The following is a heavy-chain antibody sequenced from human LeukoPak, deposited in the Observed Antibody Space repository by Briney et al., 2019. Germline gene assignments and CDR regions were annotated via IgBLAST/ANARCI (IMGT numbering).Heavy chain of an antibody. V-gene: IGHV4-4*07. CDR1: GDSISICY. D-gene: IGHD4-17*01. CDR3: ARTRGGDYAHFDY. Sequence: PSETLSLTCTVSGDSISICYWSWVRQPAGKGLEWIGRIYSSGSANYNPSLKNRVNMSVDTSKNQFSLNLTSVTAADTAVYYCARTRGGDYAHFDYWGQGTLVTVSS. J-gene: IGHJ4*02. CDR2: IYSSGSA.